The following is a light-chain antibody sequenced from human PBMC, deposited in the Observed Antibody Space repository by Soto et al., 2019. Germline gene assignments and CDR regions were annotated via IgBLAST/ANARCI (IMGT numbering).Light chain of an antibody. CDR1: QSVNSN. CDR2: GAS. V-gene: IGKV3-15*01. CDR3: HQYNSWPLT. J-gene: IGKJ4*01. Sequence: EVVLTQSPGTLSLSPGERATLSCRASQSVNSNYLAWYQQKPGQAPRLLIYGASTRATDIPARFSAYGSGTEFTLTISSLQSEDFAVYYCHQYNSWPLTFGGGTKVDIK.